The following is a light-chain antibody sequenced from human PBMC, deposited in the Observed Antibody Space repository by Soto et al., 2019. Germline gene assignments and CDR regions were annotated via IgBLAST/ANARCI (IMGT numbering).Light chain of an antibody. CDR2: GAS. CDR1: PSVSSN. J-gene: IGKJ3*01. CDR3: QQYNNWPPA. V-gene: IGKV3-15*01. Sequence: EIVMTQSPATLSVSPGERATLSCRASPSVSSNVAWYQQKPGQAPRLLIYGASTRATGIPARFSGSGSGTEFTLTNSSLQSEDFAVYYCQQYNNWPPAFGPGTNVYIK.